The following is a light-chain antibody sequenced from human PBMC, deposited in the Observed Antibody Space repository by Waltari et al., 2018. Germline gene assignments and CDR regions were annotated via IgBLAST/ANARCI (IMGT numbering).Light chain of an antibody. Sequence: QSALTQPASMSGSPGKSITISCTGTSTDLGTYNVVSWYQHHPGKAPKLIIYEVRKRPSGISDRFSGSMSGSTASLTISRLQAEDEAEYYCCSFAGNSYVFGTGTKVTVL. CDR3: CSFAGNSYV. CDR1: STDLGTYNV. J-gene: IGLJ1*01. CDR2: EVR. V-gene: IGLV2-23*02.